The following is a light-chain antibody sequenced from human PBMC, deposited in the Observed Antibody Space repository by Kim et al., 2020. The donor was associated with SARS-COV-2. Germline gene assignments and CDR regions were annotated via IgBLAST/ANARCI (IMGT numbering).Light chain of an antibody. CDR3: QVWDSSSDHRGV. Sequence: SYELTQPPSVSVAPGKTARITCGGNNIGSKSVHWYQQKPGQAPVLVIYYDSDRPSGIPERFSGSNYGNTATLTISRVEAGDEADYYCQVWDSSSDHRGVFGGGTQLTVL. CDR2: YDS. V-gene: IGLV3-21*04. J-gene: IGLJ3*02. CDR1: NIGSKS.